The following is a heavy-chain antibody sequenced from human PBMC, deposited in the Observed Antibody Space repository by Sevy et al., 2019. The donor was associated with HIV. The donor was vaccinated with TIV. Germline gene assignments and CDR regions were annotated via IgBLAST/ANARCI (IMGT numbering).Heavy chain of an antibody. J-gene: IGHJ4*02. Sequence: ASVKVSCKASGATFMNYAISWVRQAPGQGLEWMGGFIPMFDTPNYAQKFQGRVTITADESTSTAYLELTSLRSEDTAMYYCARDSLYATNWAFDYWGQGTLVTVSS. CDR1: GATFMNYA. CDR2: FIPMFDTP. V-gene: IGHV1-69*13. CDR3: ARDSLYATNWAFDY. D-gene: IGHD1-1*01.